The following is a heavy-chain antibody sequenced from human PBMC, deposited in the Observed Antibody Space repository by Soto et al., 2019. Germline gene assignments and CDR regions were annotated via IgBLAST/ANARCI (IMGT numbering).Heavy chain of an antibody. CDR3: ARRVGVIGGYYYYYGTDV. Sequence: PSETLSLTCTVSGGSISSSSYYWGWIRQPPGKGLEWIGSIYYSGSTYYNPSLKSRVTISVDTSKNQFSLKLSSVTAADTAVYYCARRVGVIGGYYYYYGTDVWGQGTTVTVSS. V-gene: IGHV4-39*01. D-gene: IGHD2-21*01. J-gene: IGHJ6*02. CDR1: GGSISSSSYY. CDR2: IYYSGST.